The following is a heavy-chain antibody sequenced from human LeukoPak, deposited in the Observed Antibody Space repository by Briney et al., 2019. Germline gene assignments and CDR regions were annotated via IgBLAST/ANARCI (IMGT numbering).Heavy chain of an antibody. Sequence: GGSLRLSCAASGFTFSSFWMGWVRQAPGKGLEWVANIKQDGGEKYYVDSVKGRFTISRDNAKNSLYLQMNSLRAEDTAAYYCAKDPDSDFWSGYKDCWGQGTLVTVSS. J-gene: IGHJ4*02. CDR3: AKDPDSDFWSGYKDC. CDR1: GFTFSSFW. CDR2: IKQDGGEK. V-gene: IGHV3-7*01. D-gene: IGHD3-3*01.